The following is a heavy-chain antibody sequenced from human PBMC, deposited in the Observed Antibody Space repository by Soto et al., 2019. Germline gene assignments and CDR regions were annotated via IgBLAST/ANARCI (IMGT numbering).Heavy chain of an antibody. J-gene: IGHJ6*02. CDR1: GFTFSSYA. CDR3: AGDLNNSNYVAAFFGRYYGMDV. D-gene: IGHD4-4*01. V-gene: IGHV3-30-3*01. Sequence: GGSLRLSCAASGFTFSSYAMHWVRQAPGKGLEWVAVISYDGSNKYYADSVKGRFTISRDNSKNTMYLQMNSVRAEDTAVYYCAGDLNNSNYVAAFFGRYYGMDVWGQGTTVTVSS. CDR2: ISYDGSNK.